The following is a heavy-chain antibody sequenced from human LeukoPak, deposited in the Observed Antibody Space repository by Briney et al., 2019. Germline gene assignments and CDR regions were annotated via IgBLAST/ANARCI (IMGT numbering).Heavy chain of an antibody. CDR1: GFILSDHY. V-gene: IGHV3-72*01. D-gene: IGHD2-15*01. Sequence: GGSLRLSCAASGFILSDHYMDWVRQAPGKGLEWLGRSRDKASSYTTEYAASVKGRFTISRDDPKNSLYLQMDSLKTEDTAMYYCARGPFCSGGSCSSGYFDYWGQGILVTVSS. J-gene: IGHJ4*02. CDR2: SRDKASSYTT. CDR3: ARGPFCSGGSCSSGYFDY.